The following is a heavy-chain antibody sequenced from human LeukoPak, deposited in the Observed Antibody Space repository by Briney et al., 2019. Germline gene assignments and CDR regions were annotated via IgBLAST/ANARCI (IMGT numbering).Heavy chain of an antibody. J-gene: IGHJ5*02. CDR1: GFDVSSNF. Sequence: HPGGSLRLSCAASGFDVSSNFISWVRQAPGKGLEWVSVLYSVGTTYYADSVKGRFTISRDPSKNTLYLQMNSLRVDDTAVYYCVRSLNSGSYADLWGQGTLVTVSS. D-gene: IGHD1-26*01. V-gene: IGHV3-53*01. CDR3: VRSLNSGSYADL. CDR2: LYSVGTT.